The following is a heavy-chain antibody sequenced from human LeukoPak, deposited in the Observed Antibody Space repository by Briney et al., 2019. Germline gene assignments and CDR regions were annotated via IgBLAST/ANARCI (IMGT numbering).Heavy chain of an antibody. J-gene: IGHJ3*02. V-gene: IGHV1-69*13. D-gene: IGHD1-14*01. CDR2: IIPIFGTA. CDR1: GGTFSSYA. Sequence: GASVKVSCKASGGTFSSYAISWVRLAPGQGLEWMGGIIPIFGTANYAQKFQGRVTITADESTSTAYMELSSLRSEDTAVYYCASGTGTRAFDIWGQGTMVTVSS. CDR3: ASGTGTRAFDI.